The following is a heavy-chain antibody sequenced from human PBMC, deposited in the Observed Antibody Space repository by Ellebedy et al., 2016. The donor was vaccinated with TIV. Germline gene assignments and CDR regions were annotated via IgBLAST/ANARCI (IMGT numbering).Heavy chain of an antibody. CDR3: AKAARYLASYYFDY. V-gene: IGHV3-23*01. CDR2: ITLSGSTT. D-gene: IGHD1-26*01. CDR1: GFTFDNYA. Sequence: GGSLRLSCAASGFTFDNYAMSWVRQTPGKGLEWVSGITLSGSTTYYADSVKGRFTISRDNSKSTVYLQMNSLTADDTAVYYCAKAARYLASYYFDYWGQGTLVTVSS. J-gene: IGHJ4*02.